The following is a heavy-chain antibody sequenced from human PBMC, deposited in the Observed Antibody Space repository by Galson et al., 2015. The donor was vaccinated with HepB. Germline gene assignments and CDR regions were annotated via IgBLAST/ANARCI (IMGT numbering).Heavy chain of an antibody. D-gene: IGHD2-21*02. CDR2: VNPDGSVK. V-gene: IGHV3-7*01. CDR3: ARDLSPECGGDCYADAFDI. J-gene: IGHJ3*02. CDR1: GFTFSGYW. Sequence: SLRLSCAASGFTFSGYWMTWVRQAPGKGLEWVANVNPDGSVKYYMDSVKGRFTISRDNAKNSLYLQMNSLRAEDTALYYCARDLSPECGGDCYADAFDIWGHGTMVTVSS.